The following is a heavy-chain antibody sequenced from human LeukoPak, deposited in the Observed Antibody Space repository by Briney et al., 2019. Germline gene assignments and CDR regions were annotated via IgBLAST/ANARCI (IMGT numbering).Heavy chain of an antibody. Sequence: SETLSLTCTVSGGSISSYYWSWIRQPPGKGLEWIGYIYYSGSTNYNPSLKSRVTISVDTSKNQFSLKLSSVTAADTAVYYCARGQGIAARAFDYWGQGTLVTVSS. CDR2: IYYSGST. CDR3: ARGQGIAARAFDY. CDR1: GGSISSYY. D-gene: IGHD6-6*01. J-gene: IGHJ4*02. V-gene: IGHV4-59*01.